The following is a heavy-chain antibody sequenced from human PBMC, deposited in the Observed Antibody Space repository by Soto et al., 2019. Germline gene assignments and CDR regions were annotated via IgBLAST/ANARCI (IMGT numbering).Heavy chain of an antibody. D-gene: IGHD6-13*01. CDR3: ARSLFIAAAGTFPRDWFDP. CDR1: GYTFTSYG. CDR2: ISAYNGKT. J-gene: IGHJ5*02. Sequence: QVQLVQSGAEVKKPGASVKVSCKASGYTFTSYGISWVRQAPGQGLERMGWISAYNGKTNYAQKLQGRVTMTPDTSASTAYMELRSLRSDDTHVYYCARSLFIAAAGTFPRDWFDPWGQGTLVTVSS. V-gene: IGHV1-18*01.